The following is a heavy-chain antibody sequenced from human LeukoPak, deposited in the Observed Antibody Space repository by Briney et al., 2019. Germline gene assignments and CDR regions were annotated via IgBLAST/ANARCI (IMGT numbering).Heavy chain of an antibody. J-gene: IGHJ4*02. CDR2: IHYSGIT. D-gene: IGHD6-19*01. Sequence: SETLSLTCTASGGSISSYHWSWFRQPQGKGLEWIGYIHYSGITNYNPSLKSRVTISVDTSRTQFFLKLNSVTAADTAVYYCARLIAVTGTVDYFDSWGQGTLVTVSS. V-gene: IGHV4-59*08. CDR1: GGSISSYH. CDR3: ARLIAVTGTVDYFDS.